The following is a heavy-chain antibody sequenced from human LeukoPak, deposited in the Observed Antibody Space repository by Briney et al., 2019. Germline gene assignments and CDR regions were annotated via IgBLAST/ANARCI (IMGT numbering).Heavy chain of an antibody. Sequence: GGSLRLSCTGSGSTFGDYGMSWFRQAPGKGLEWVSYISSSSSTTHYADSVRGRFTISRDNAKNSLYLHMNSLRDEDTAVYYCARDGVATTVGLDVWGQGTTVTVSS. CDR2: ISSSSSTT. CDR3: ARDGVATTVGLDV. D-gene: IGHD4-11*01. CDR1: GSTFGDYG. J-gene: IGHJ6*02. V-gene: IGHV3-48*02.